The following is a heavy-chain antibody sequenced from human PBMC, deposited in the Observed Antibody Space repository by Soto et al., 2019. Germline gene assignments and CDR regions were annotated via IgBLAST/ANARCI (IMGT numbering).Heavy chain of an antibody. V-gene: IGHV3-13*01. Sequence: GGSLRLSCAASGFSFSSHDMHWFRQAAGKGLEWVSGAGTVGDRYYSGSVKGRFTVSRENARNSVYLQMNSLGAGDTAVYYCARRLCSGGSCPGIAFDYWGQGILVTVSS. CDR1: GFSFSSHD. CDR2: AGTVGDR. D-gene: IGHD2-15*01. J-gene: IGHJ4*02. CDR3: ARRLCSGGSCPGIAFDY.